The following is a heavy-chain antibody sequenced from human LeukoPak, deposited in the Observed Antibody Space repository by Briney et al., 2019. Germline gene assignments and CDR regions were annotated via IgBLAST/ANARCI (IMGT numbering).Heavy chain of an antibody. D-gene: IGHD6-19*01. J-gene: IGHJ4*02. Sequence: PSETLSLTCTVSGGSVSSDNYYWSWIRQPPGKGLEWIGHIHYSGSTKYNPSLKSRVTTSVDTSKNQFSLKLSSVTAADTAVYYCARLRYSSGIYYFDYWGQGTLVTVSS. CDR3: ARLRYSSGIYYFDY. CDR2: IHYSGST. CDR1: GGSVSSDNYY. V-gene: IGHV4-61*01.